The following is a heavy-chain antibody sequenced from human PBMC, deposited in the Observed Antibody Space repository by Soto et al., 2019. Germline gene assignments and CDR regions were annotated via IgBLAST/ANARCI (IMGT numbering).Heavy chain of an antibody. CDR3: ARGDARSAASD. CDR1: GYTFTSYA. D-gene: IGHD1-26*01. Sequence: VASVKVSCKASGYTFTSYAMHWVRQAPGQRLEWMGWINAGNGNTKYSQKFQGRVTITRDTSASTAYMELSSLRSEDTAVYYCARGDARSAASDWGQGTLVTVSS. V-gene: IGHV1-3*01. J-gene: IGHJ4*02. CDR2: INAGNGNT.